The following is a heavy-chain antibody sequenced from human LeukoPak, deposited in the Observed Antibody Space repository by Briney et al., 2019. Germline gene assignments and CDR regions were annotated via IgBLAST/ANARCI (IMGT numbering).Heavy chain of an antibody. CDR1: GGSISSYY. Sequence: PPETLSLTCTVSGGSISSYYWSWIRQPPGKGLEWIGYIYYSGSTNYNPSLKSRVTISVDTSKNQFSLKLSSVTAADTAVYYCARAGSYRGFFDYWGQGTLLTVSS. J-gene: IGHJ4*02. V-gene: IGHV4-59*01. D-gene: IGHD3-10*01. CDR2: IYYSGST. CDR3: ARAGSYRGFFDY.